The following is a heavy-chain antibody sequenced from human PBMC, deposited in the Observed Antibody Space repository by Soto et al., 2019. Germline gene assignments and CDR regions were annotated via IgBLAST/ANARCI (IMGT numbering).Heavy chain of an antibody. CDR3: ARGGNRYSNVASGVGGFDY. Sequence: SETLSLTCTVSGASISSSYWSWIRQSPERGLEWIAYVYHTGATNYNPSLKGRVTISLDTSKGQLSLNLTALTTADTAVYFCARGGNRYSNVASGVGGFDYWGQGSLVTVSS. V-gene: IGHV4-59*01. CDR1: GASISSSY. D-gene: IGHD5-12*01. CDR2: VYHTGAT. J-gene: IGHJ4*02.